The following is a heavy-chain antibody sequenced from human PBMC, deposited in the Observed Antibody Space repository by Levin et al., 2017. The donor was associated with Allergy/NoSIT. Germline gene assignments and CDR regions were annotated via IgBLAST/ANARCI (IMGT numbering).Heavy chain of an antibody. CDR3: ARGVVVTAPGFFDL. D-gene: IGHD2-21*02. V-gene: IGHV3-74*01. J-gene: IGHJ2*01. CDR1: GFTLSSYW. Sequence: GGSLRLSCEASGFTLSSYWMHWVRQAPGKGLVWVSRIKSDGSSISYADSVKGRFTISRDNAKNTLYLEMNSLRPEDTAVYYCARGVVVTAPGFFDLWGRGTLVTVSS. CDR2: IKSDGSSI.